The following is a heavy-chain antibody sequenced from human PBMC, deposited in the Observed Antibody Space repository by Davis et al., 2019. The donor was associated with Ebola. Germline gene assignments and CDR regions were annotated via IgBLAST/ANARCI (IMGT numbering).Heavy chain of an antibody. CDR2: TYYYRSKWYI. V-gene: IGHV6-1*01. D-gene: IGHD5-12*01. J-gene: IGHJ4*02. CDR3: ARGWLRSKFDY. Sequence: HSQTLSLTCAISGDSVSGNNGAWNWIRQSPSRGLEWLGRTYYYRSKWYIDYAESVKSRIIINPDKSKKQLSLQVNSVTPEDTAVYYCARGWLRSKFDYWGRGTLVTVSS. CDR1: GDSVSGNNGA.